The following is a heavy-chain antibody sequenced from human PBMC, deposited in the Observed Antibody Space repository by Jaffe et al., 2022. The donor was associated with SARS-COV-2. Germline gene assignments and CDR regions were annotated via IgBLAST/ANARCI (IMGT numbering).Heavy chain of an antibody. J-gene: IGHJ4*02. CDR1: GFTFSCCG. CDR3: ARYVTGTGLDY. D-gene: IGHD1-1*01. V-gene: IGHV3-33*01. CDR2: IWYDGSKE. Sequence: QVQLVESGGGVVQPGRSLRLSCAASGFTFSCCGMHWVRQAPGKGLEWVALIWYDGSKEYYADSVKGRFTISRDNSRNTLYLQMNSLRAEDTAVYHCARYVTGTGLDYWGQGTLVTVSS.